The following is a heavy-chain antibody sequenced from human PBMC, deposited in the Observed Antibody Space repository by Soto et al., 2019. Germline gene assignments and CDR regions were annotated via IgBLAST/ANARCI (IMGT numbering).Heavy chain of an antibody. CDR3: VAPTLRGATTYYLYGMDV. V-gene: IGHV1-58*01. CDR2: IVVGSGST. J-gene: IGHJ6*02. D-gene: IGHD1-26*01. Sequence: GAGVKVSCKASGFTFTKSAVQWVRQARGQRLEWIGGIVVGSGSTKYAQKFQERVTITRDMSTSTAYMELSSLRSEDTALYYCVAPTLRGATTYYLYGMDVWGQGTTVTVSS. CDR1: GFTFTKSA.